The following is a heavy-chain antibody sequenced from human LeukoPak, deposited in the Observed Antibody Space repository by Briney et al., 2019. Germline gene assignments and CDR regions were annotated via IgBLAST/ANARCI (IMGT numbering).Heavy chain of an antibody. V-gene: IGHV3-30-3*01. Sequence: GSLRLSCAASGFTFSSYAMHWVRQAPGKGLEWVAVISYDGSNKYYADSVKGRFTISRDNSKNTLYLQMNSLRAEDTAVYYCASDTGGSYDFWSGYPWTPDYWGQGTLVTVSS. CDR3: ASDTGGSYDFWSGYPWTPDY. J-gene: IGHJ4*02. D-gene: IGHD3-3*01. CDR2: ISYDGSNK. CDR1: GFTFSSYA.